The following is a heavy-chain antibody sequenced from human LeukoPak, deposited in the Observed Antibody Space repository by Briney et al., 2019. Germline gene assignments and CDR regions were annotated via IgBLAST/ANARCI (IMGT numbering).Heavy chain of an antibody. Sequence: GGSLQISWKGSGYLFRNYWIGGGRQLPGKGREGMGIIFPGEADTKYSPSFQGQATISADKSLSTAYLQWTSLRASDTAIYYCARHGLEGCSGGRCYTSFHYYGMDVWGQGTTVTVSS. CDR2: IFPGEADT. CDR3: ARHGLEGCSGGRCYTSFHYYGMDV. D-gene: IGHD2-15*01. V-gene: IGHV5-51*01. CDR1: GYLFRNYW. J-gene: IGHJ6*02.